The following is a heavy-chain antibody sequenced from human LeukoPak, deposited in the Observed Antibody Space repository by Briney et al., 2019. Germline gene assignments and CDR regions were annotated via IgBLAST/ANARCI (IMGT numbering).Heavy chain of an antibody. CDR1: GFTFSTYW. J-gene: IGHJ4*02. CDR2: IKQDGSHK. V-gene: IGHV3-7*01. Sequence: PGGSLRLSCAASGFTFSTYWMYWVRQAPGKGLEWVANIKQDGSHKYYVDSVRGRFTISRDNAKNSLYLQMNSLRVEDTAVYYCVREEGYWGQGTLVTVSS. CDR3: VREEGY.